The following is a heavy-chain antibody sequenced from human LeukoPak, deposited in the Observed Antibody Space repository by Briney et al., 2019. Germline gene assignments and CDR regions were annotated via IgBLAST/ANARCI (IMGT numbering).Heavy chain of an antibody. Sequence: PGGSLRLSCAASGFTFDDYAMHWVRQAPGKGLEWVSGISWNSGSIGYADSMKGRFTISRDNAKNSLYLQMNSLRAEDMALHYCAKGGPEGGYYFDYWGQGTLVTVSS. CDR2: ISWNSGSI. CDR1: GFTFDDYA. V-gene: IGHV3-9*03. CDR3: AKGGPEGGYYFDY. J-gene: IGHJ4*02. D-gene: IGHD1-26*01.